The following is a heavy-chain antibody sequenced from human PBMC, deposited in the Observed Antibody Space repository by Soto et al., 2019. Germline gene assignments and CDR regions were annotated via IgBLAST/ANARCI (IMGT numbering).Heavy chain of an antibody. Sequence: GGSLRLSCAASGFTFSSYGMHWVRQAPGKGLEWVAVIWYDGSNKYYADSVKGRFTISRDNSKNTLYLQMNSLRAEDTAVYYCARETGSSPYYYGMDVWGQGTTVTVSS. D-gene: IGHD1-26*01. CDR2: IWYDGSNK. CDR1: GFTFSSYG. CDR3: ARETGSSPYYYGMDV. V-gene: IGHV3-33*01. J-gene: IGHJ6*02.